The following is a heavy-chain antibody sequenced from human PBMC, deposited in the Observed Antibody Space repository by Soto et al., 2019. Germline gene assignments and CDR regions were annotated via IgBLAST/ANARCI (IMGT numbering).Heavy chain of an antibody. Sequence: QVQLQESGPGLVKPSGTLSLTCAVSGGSISSSNWWSWVRQPPGKGLEWIGEIYHSGSTNYNPSLKSRVTISVDKSKNQFSLKLSYVTAADTAVYYCARAQPKTYYYDSSGYYSNPFFDYWGQGTLVTVSS. CDR2: IYHSGST. J-gene: IGHJ4*02. V-gene: IGHV4-4*02. CDR3: ARAQPKTYYYDSSGYYSNPFFDY. D-gene: IGHD3-22*01. CDR1: GGSISSSNW.